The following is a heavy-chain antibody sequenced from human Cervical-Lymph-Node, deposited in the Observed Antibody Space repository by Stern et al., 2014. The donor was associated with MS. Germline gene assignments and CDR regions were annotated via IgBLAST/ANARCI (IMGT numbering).Heavy chain of an antibody. V-gene: IGHV4-4*02. J-gene: IGHJ4*02. Sequence: QLQLQESGPGLVKPSGTLSLTCAVSGGSILRTDWWSWVRQPPGKGLEWIGEVYHSGYAHYNPSLKSRVTISGDKYQNQISLNPTSVTAADTALYYCASRTLTFPYYFDSWGQGTLVTVSS. D-gene: IGHD3-9*01. CDR2: VYHSGYA. CDR3: ASRTLTFPYYFDS. CDR1: GGSILRTDW.